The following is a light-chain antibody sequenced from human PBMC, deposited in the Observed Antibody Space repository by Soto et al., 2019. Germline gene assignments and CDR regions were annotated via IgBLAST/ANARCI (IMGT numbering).Light chain of an antibody. CDR1: QSVSSSY. V-gene: IGKV3-20*01. J-gene: IGKJ1*01. CDR3: QQYGSSPPWT. CDR2: GAS. Sequence: EIVLTQSPGTLSLSPGERATLSCRASQSVSSSYLAWYQQKPGQAPRLRIYGASSRATGIPDRFSGSGSGPDFTLTISRLEPEDFAVYYCQQYGSSPPWTFGQGTKVEIK.